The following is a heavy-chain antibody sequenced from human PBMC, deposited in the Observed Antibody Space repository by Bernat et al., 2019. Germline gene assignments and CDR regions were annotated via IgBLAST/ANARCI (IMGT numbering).Heavy chain of an antibody. J-gene: IGHJ4*02. Sequence: QVQLVQSGAEVKKPGASVKVSCKASGYTFTSYAMHWVRQAPGQRLEWMGWINAGNGNTKYSQKFQGSVTITRDTSASTAYMELSSLRSEDTAVYYCARDNIAVAGGFDYWGQGTLVTVSS. CDR1: GYTFTSYA. CDR2: INAGNGNT. V-gene: IGHV1-3*01. CDR3: ARDNIAVAGGFDY. D-gene: IGHD6-19*01.